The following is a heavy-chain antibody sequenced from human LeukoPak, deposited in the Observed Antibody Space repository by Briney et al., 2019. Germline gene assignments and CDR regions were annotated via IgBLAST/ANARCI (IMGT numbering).Heavy chain of an antibody. CDR1: GYTFTGYY. V-gene: IGHV1-2*02. Sequence: GASVTVSCKASGYTFTGYYMHWVRQAPGQGLEWMGWIDPNSGGTNYAQKFQDRVTMTRDTSITTAYMELSSLTSDDTAVYYCARGWGSSSWYPVDSWGQGTLVTVSS. CDR2: IDPNSGGT. D-gene: IGHD6-13*01. CDR3: ARGWGSSSWYPVDS. J-gene: IGHJ4*02.